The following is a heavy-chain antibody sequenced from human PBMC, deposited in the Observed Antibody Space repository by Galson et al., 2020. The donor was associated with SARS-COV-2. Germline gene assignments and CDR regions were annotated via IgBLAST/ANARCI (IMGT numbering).Heavy chain of an antibody. CDR3: ARLHYGEYAPEAFDI. CDR2: TSHRGGT. D-gene: IGHD4-17*01. CDR1: GTSISSGSYS. J-gene: IGHJ3*02. Sequence: SETLSLNCAVSGTSISSGSYSWNWIRQPTGKGLEWIGYTSHRGGTYYNPSLKSRVTISGDRSKNQFSLRLSSVTAADTAVYYCARLHYGEYAPEAFDIWGPGTRVTVAS. V-gene: IGHV4-30-2*01.